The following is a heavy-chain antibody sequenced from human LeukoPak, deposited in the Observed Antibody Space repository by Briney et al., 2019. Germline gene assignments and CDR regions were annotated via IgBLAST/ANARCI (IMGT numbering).Heavy chain of an antibody. D-gene: IGHD2-8*02. V-gene: IGHV3-23*01. J-gene: IGHJ4*02. CDR3: AKAPLGRCTGAICYFFDY. CDR1: GFTFNNYA. Sequence: GGSLRLSCAASGFTFNNYAMSWVRQAPGEGLEWVSAISGSDSGTYHADSVRGRFTISRDNSKNTLYLQMNSLRAEDAAVYYCAKAPLGRCTGAICYFFDYWGQGALVTVSS. CDR2: ISGSDSGT.